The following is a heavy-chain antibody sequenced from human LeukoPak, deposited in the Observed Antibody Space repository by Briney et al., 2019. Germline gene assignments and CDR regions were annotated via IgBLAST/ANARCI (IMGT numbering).Heavy chain of an antibody. CDR3: AKVFRSGDLFVSDS. D-gene: IGHD4-17*01. V-gene: IGHV3-23*01. CDR2: ISGSGDNT. Sequence: GGSLRLSCAASGFTFSSYAMSWVRQAPGKGLEWVSGISGSGDNTYYADSVKGRFTISRDNSKNTLYVQVNSLGTEDTAAYYCAKVFRSGDLFVSDSWGQGTLVTVSS. J-gene: IGHJ4*02. CDR1: GFTFSSYA.